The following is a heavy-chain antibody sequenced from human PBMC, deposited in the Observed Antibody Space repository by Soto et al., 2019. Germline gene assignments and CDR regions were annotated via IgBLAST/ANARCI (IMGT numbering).Heavy chain of an antibody. V-gene: IGHV1-46*01. Sequence: ASVKVSCKASGYTFTNYYMHWVRQAPGQGFDWMGIINPSVGSKSYSQNFQGSFTLTRDTSTSTVYLELSSLRSEDTAVYYCARGPVAGYYFDYWGQGTLVTVSS. D-gene: IGHD6-19*01. CDR2: INPSVGSK. CDR1: GYTFTNYY. CDR3: ARGPVAGYYFDY. J-gene: IGHJ4*02.